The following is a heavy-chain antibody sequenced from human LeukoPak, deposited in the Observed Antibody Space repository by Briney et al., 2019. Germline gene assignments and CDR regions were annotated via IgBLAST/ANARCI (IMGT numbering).Heavy chain of an antibody. V-gene: IGHV3-33*06. J-gene: IGHJ4*02. CDR2: IWYDGSNK. Sequence: GGSLRLSGAAPGFTLNYYGMHWVRQAPGKGLEWVAVIWYDGSNKYYADSVKGRFTISRDNPRHTLYLQMNNLRAEDTAVYFCAKTRNQQEMATAYFDYWGQGTLVTVSS. CDR1: GFTLNYYG. CDR3: AKTRNQQEMATAYFDY. D-gene: IGHD1-1*01.